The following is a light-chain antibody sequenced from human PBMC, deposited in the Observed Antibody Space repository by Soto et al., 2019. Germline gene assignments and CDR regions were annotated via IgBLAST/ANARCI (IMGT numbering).Light chain of an antibody. V-gene: IGKV1-39*01. CDR3: QQSYRTPLT. CDR2: AAS. Sequence: DIQMTQSPSSMSASVGDRVTITCRASQSISSYLNWYQQKPGKAPKLLIYAASSVQSGVPSRFSGSGSGTDFTLTISSLQPEDFATYDCQQSYRTPLTFGGGNKVEIK. J-gene: IGKJ4*01. CDR1: QSISSY.